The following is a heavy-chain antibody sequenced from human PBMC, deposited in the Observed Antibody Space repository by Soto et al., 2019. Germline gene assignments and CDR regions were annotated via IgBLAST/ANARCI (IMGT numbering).Heavy chain of an antibody. Sequence: PGESLKISCKATGYSFTNYWIGWVRQMPGKGLEWMGIINPGDSDIRYSPSFQGQVTISADNSISTAYLQWSSLKASDTAMYYCARHEQFYYYYYGMDVWGQGTAVTVSS. V-gene: IGHV5-51*01. J-gene: IGHJ6*02. CDR1: GYSFTNYW. CDR2: INPGDSDI. CDR3: ARHEQFYYYYYGMDV. D-gene: IGHD4-4*01.